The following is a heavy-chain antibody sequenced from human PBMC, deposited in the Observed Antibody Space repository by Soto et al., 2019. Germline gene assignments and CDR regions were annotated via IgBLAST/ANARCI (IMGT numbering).Heavy chain of an antibody. Sequence: QVQVVQSKAEVKKPGASVKVSCKTSGYTFTNYDINWVRQAPGQGLEWMGWVSPNHGNAGYAPQFQGRITITSDTSTTTVYVELDNLSSGDTAVYFCEVTAAGSWCEGAMVTVS. D-gene: IGHD2-15*01. CDR2: VSPNHGNA. J-gene: IGHJ4*02. CDR3: EVTAAGS. CDR1: GYTFTNYD. V-gene: IGHV1-8*01.